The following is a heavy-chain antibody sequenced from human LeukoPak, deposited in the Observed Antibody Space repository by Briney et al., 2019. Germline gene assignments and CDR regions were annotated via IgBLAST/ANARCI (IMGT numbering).Heavy chain of an antibody. CDR1: GFTFSSHA. Sequence: GGSLRLSCAASGFTFSSHAMSWVRQAPGKGPEWVSAISGSGGSTYYADSVKGRFTISRDNSKNTLYLQMNSLRAEDTAVYYCAKARYYDSSGLGQHWGQGTLVTVSS. V-gene: IGHV3-23*01. CDR3: AKARYYDSSGLGQH. D-gene: IGHD3-22*01. J-gene: IGHJ1*01. CDR2: ISGSGGST.